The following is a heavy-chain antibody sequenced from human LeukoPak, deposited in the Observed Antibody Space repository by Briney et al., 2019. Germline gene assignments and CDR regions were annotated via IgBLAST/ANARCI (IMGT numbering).Heavy chain of an antibody. CDR2: ISSSGSTI. D-gene: IGHD3-10*01. Sequence: GGSLRLSCAASGFTFSSYEMNWVRQAPGKGLEWVSYISSSGSTIYYADSVKGRFTISRDNAKNSLYLQMNSLRAEDTAVYYCARGYGSGSYYYYGMDVWGKGTTVTVSS. CDR1: GFTFSSYE. V-gene: IGHV3-48*03. J-gene: IGHJ6*04. CDR3: ARGYGSGSYYYYGMDV.